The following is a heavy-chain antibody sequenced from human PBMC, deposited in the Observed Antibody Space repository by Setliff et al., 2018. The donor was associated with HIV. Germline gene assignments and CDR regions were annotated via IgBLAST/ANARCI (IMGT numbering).Heavy chain of an antibody. CDR1: GGSIRSSSYY. V-gene: IGHV4-39*01. J-gene: IGHJ4*02. Sequence: KTSETLSLTCTVSGGSIRSSSYYWGWIRQPPGKGLEWIGSIYYSGSTYYNPSLKSRVTISVDTSKSQFSMKLSSVTAADTAVYYCARTPRNYYDTRGYPSWGQGTLVTVSS. D-gene: IGHD3-22*01. CDR3: ARTPRNYYDTRGYPS. CDR2: IYYSGST.